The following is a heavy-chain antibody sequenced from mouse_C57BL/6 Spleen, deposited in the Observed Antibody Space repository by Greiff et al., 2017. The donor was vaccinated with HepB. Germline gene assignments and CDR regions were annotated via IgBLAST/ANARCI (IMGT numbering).Heavy chain of an antibody. CDR3: AREVLGLRQDAMDY. Sequence: QVQLQQSGAELARPGASVKLSCKASGYTFTSYGISWVKQRTGQGLEWIGEIYPRSGNTYYNEKFKGKATLTADKSSSTAYMELRSLTSEDSAVYFCAREVLGLRQDAMDYWGQGTAVTVSS. CDR1: GYTFTSYG. V-gene: IGHV1-81*01. J-gene: IGHJ4*01. CDR2: IYPRSGNT. D-gene: IGHD2-4*01.